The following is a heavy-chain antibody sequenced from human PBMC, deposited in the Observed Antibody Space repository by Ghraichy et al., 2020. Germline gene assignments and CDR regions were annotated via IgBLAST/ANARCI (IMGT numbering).Heavy chain of an antibody. D-gene: IGHD3-22*01. J-gene: IGHJ4*02. CDR1: GFTFSSYA. Sequence: LSLTCAASGFTFSSYAMSWVRQAPGKGLEWVSAISGSGGSTYYADSVKGRFTISRDNSKNTLYLQMNSLRAEDTAVYYCAKDSRYYYDSSGYLLGYWGQGTLVTVSS. CDR2: ISGSGGST. V-gene: IGHV3-23*01. CDR3: AKDSRYYYDSSGYLLGY.